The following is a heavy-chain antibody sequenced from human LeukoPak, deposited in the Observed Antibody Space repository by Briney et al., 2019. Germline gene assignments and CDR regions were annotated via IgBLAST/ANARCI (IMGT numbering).Heavy chain of an antibody. CDR1: GFTFSYYW. CDR3: ARGAEYFYESSGLLDY. D-gene: IGHD3-22*01. Sequence: GGSLRLSCAASGFTFSYYWMHWVRQAPGKGLVWVSRIQNDGSFTTYADSVKGRFTNSRDDAKNTLYLQMNSLRAEDTAVYYCARGAEYFYESSGLLDYWGQGTLVTVSS. V-gene: IGHV3-74*03. CDR2: IQNDGSFT. J-gene: IGHJ4*02.